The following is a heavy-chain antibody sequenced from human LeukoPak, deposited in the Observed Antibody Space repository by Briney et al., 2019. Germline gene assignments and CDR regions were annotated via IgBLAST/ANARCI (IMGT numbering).Heavy chain of an antibody. CDR1: GFTFSDYY. CDR2: ISSSGSTI. D-gene: IGHD3-22*01. CDR3: ARDNPAYYYDSRGYIGLDY. J-gene: IGHJ4*02. Sequence: GGSLRLSCAASGFTFSDYYMSWIRQAPGKGLEWVSYISSSGSTIYYADSVKGRFTISRDNAKNSLYLQMNSLRAEDTAVYYCARDNPAYYYDSRGYIGLDYWGQGTLVTVSS. V-gene: IGHV3-11*01.